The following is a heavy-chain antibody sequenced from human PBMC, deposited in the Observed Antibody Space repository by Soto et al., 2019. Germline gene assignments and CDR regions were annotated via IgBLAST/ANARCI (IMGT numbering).Heavy chain of an antibody. D-gene: IGHD3-9*01. CDR1: GYSISRDTR. CDR3: STTSRFKTGHLDY. CDR2: IFYTGTT. V-gene: IGHV4-28*01. Sequence: AETLSLNCAVPGYSISRDTRWGWIRQPPGKGLEWIGYIFYTGTTYYNLSLKSRVTMSVDTAKDQFSLKLSSVTAADTAVYYCSTTSRFKTGHLDYWGQGTLVTVS. J-gene: IGHJ4*02.